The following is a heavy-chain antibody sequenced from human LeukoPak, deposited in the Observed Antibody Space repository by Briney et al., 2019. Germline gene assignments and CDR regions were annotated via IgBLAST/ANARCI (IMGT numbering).Heavy chain of an antibody. D-gene: IGHD2-15*01. CDR1: GGTFSSYA. Sequence: ASVTVSCKASGGTFSSYAISWVRQAPGQGLEWMGGIIPIFGTANYAQKFQGRVTITADESTSTAYMELSSLRSEDTAVYYCASVGYCSGGSWPCSNWFDPWGQGTLVTVSS. CDR2: IIPIFGTA. CDR3: ASVGYCSGGSWPCSNWFDP. V-gene: IGHV1-69*13. J-gene: IGHJ5*02.